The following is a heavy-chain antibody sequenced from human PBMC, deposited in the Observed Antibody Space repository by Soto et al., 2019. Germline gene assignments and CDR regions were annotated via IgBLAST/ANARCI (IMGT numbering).Heavy chain of an antibody. V-gene: IGHV3-30*18. CDR2: ISYDGSNK. CDR3: AKRGYSGYDYSFDI. CDR1: GFTFSSYG. Sequence: GGSLRLSCAASGFTFSSYGMHWVRQAPGKGLEWVAVISYDGSNKYYADSVKGRFTISRDNSKNTLYLQMNSLRAEDTAVYYCAKRGYSGYDYSFDIWGKGTMVTVSS. J-gene: IGHJ3*02. D-gene: IGHD5-12*01.